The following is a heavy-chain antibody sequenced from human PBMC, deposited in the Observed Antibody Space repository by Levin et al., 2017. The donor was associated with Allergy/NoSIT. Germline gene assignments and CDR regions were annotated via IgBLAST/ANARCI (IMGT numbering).Heavy chain of an antibody. D-gene: IGHD3-10*01. J-gene: IGHJ4*02. CDR2: IDPSDSYT. CDR3: ALRGSGSSHFDY. V-gene: IGHV5-10-1*01. Sequence: GESLKISCKGSGYSFTSYWISWVRQMPGKGLEWMGRIDPSDSYTNYSPSFQGHVTISADKSISTAYLQWSSLKASDTAMYYCALRGSGSSHFDYWGQGTLVTVSS. CDR1: GYSFTSYW.